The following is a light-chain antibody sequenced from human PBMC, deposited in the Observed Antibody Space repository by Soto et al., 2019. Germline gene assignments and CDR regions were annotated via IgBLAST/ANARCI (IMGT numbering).Light chain of an antibody. Sequence: DIQMTQSPSSLSASVGDRVTIPCRASQSIDTYLNWYQQKPGKAPKLLIYAASSLQSGVPSRFSGSGPGTDFTLTISNLQPEDFATYFCQQSYSTPLTVGGGTKVDI. V-gene: IGKV1-39*01. J-gene: IGKJ4*01. CDR3: QQSYSTPLT. CDR2: AAS. CDR1: QSIDTY.